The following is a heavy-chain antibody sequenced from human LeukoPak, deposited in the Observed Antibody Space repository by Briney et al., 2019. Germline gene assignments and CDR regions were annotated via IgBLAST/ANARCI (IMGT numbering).Heavy chain of an antibody. V-gene: IGHV3-33*08. Sequence: GGSPRLSCAASGFTFSSYAMSWVRQAPGKGLEWVAIIWYDGSNKYYADSVKGRFTISRDNSKNALYLQMNSLRAEDTAIYYCARVIGSTGYYSIDYWGQGTLVTVSS. CDR2: IWYDGSNK. D-gene: IGHD2/OR15-2a*01. CDR1: GFTFSSYA. J-gene: IGHJ4*02. CDR3: ARVIGSTGYYSIDY.